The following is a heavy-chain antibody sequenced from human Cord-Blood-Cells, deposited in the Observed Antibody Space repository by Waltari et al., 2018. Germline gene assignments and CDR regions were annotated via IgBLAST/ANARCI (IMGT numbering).Heavy chain of an antibody. J-gene: IGHJ3*02. CDR2: ISWNSGSI. Sequence: EVQLVESGGGLVQPGMSLRLSCAASGFTFDDYAMHWVRQAPGKGLEWVSGISWNSGSIGYADSVKGRFTISRDNAKNSLYLQMNSLRAEDTALYYCAKDNFAFDIWGQGTMVTVSS. D-gene: IGHD1-1*01. CDR1: GFTFDDYA. V-gene: IGHV3-9*01. CDR3: AKDNFAFDI.